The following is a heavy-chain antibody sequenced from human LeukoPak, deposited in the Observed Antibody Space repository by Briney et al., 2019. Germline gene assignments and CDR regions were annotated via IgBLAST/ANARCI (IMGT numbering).Heavy chain of an antibody. Sequence: KPSETLSLTCTVSGRSISSYYWSWIRQPPGKGLGWIGHIYYSGSTNYNPSLKSRVTISVDTSKNQFSLKLSSVTAADTAVYYCARFKVVVAATRGYFDYWGEGTLVTVSS. V-gene: IGHV4-59*08. CDR2: IYYSGST. J-gene: IGHJ4*02. CDR3: ARFKVVVAATRGYFDY. D-gene: IGHD2-15*01. CDR1: GRSISSYY.